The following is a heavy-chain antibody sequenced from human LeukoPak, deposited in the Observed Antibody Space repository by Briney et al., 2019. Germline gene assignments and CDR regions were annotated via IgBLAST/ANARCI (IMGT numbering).Heavy chain of an antibody. Sequence: GGSLGLSRAASGFTFSGSVMHWVRQPPGRRLEWVALMSFDGSIQYNADSVRGRFTISRDDSTSTLYLQMNSLRVEDTAVYYCAREGYSSGRAAAFDYWGQGTLVTVSS. V-gene: IGHV3-30*03. CDR1: GFTFSGSV. J-gene: IGHJ4*02. CDR3: AREGYSSGRAAAFDY. CDR2: MSFDGSIQ. D-gene: IGHD6-19*01.